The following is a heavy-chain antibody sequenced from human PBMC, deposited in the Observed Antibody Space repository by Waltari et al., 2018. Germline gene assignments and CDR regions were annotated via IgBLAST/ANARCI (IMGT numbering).Heavy chain of an antibody. CDR1: GGSISSGGYS. J-gene: IGHJ6*03. CDR3: ARAGGSHGYYYMDV. Sequence: QLQLQESGSGLVKPSQTLSLTCAVSGGSISSGGYSWSWIRQPPGKGLEWSGYIYHSGSTYYNPSLKSRVTISVDRSKNQFSLKLSSVTAADTAVYYCARAGGSHGYYYMDVWGKGTTVTVSS. CDR2: IYHSGST. V-gene: IGHV4-30-2*01. D-gene: IGHD3-16*01.